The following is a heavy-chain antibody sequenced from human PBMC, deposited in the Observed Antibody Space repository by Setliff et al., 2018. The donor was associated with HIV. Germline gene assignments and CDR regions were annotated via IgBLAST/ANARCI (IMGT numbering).Heavy chain of an antibody. V-gene: IGHV4-31*02. D-gene: IGHD3-10*01. Sequence: PSETLSLTCTVSGGSLTSGDYYWSWLRQLPGKGLQWIGYIYYSGSTYCNPSLNSRVNISIDTSKNQFSLKLSSLTAADTALYYCTRGNKRFGGLGWFDPWGQGTLVTSPQ. J-gene: IGHJ5*02. CDR2: IYYSGST. CDR1: GGSLTSGDYY. CDR3: TRGNKRFGGLGWFDP.